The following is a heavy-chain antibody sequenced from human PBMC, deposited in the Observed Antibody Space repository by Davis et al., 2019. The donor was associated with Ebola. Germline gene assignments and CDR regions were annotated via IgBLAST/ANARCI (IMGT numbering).Heavy chain of an antibody. CDR1: GFTFSSYW. CDR2: ISSSGSTI. J-gene: IGHJ4*02. D-gene: IGHD4-17*01. Sequence: GESLKISCAASGFTFSSYWMSWVRQAPGKGLEWVSYISSSGSTIYYADSVKGRFTISRGNAKNSLYLQMNSLRAEDTAVYYCARGYYGDYVIDYWGQGTLVTVSS. V-gene: IGHV3-48*04. CDR3: ARGYYGDYVIDY.